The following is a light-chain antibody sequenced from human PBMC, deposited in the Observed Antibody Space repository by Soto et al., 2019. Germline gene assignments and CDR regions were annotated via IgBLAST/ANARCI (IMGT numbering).Light chain of an antibody. CDR3: QQYHNSPVT. V-gene: IGKV3-20*01. CDR2: GAS. Sequence: EIVLTQSPGTLSLSPRERATLSCRASQRLSSVYLAWYQQKPGQAPRLLIYGASSRATGIPDRFSGSGSGTDFTLTISRLEPEDFAVYYCQQYHNSPVTFGQGTKVEIK. CDR1: QRLSSVY. J-gene: IGKJ1*01.